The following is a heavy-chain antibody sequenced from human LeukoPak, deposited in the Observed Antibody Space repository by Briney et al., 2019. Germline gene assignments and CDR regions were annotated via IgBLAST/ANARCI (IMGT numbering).Heavy chain of an antibody. CDR1: GFTFSDYN. V-gene: IGHV3-11*01. D-gene: IGHD3/OR15-3a*01. CDR2: ISRSGSTK. Sequence: GGSLRLSCSASGFTFSDYNMRWIRQAPGKGLEWVSYISRSGSTKYYADSVKGRFTISRDNSKNTLYLQMNSLRADDTAVYYCAKRRGLELTYYYHMDVWGKGTTVTVSS. J-gene: IGHJ6*03. CDR3: AKRRGLELTYYYHMDV.